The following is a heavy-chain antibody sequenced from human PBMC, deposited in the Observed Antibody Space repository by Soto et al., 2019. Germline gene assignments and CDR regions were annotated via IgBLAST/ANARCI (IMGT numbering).Heavy chain of an antibody. J-gene: IGHJ5*02. CDR1: GGSFSGYY. CDR2: INHSGST. CDR3: ARERKQKPGWFYP. V-gene: IGHV4-34*01. Sequence: PSETLSLTCAVYGGSFSGYYWSWIRQPPGKGLEWIGEINHSGSTNYNPSLKSRVTISVDTSKNQFSLKLSSVTAADTAVYYCARERKQKPGWFYPWGQGTLVTVSS.